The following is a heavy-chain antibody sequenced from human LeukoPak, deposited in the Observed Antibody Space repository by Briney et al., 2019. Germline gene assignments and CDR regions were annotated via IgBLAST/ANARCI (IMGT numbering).Heavy chain of an antibody. CDR1: GLNFDDSA. CDR2: ISADGGST. CDR3: AKHSHIAAAGYFDY. J-gene: IGHJ4*02. Sequence: GGSLRLSCVASGLNFDDSAMHWVRQAPGKGLEWVSLISADGGSTFSADSVKGRFTISRDNSKNTLYLQMNSLRAEDTAVYYCAKHSHIAAAGYFDYWGQGTLVTVSS. V-gene: IGHV3-43*02. D-gene: IGHD6-13*01.